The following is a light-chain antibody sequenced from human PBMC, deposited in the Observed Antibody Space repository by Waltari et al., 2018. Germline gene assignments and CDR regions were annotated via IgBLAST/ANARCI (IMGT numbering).Light chain of an antibody. J-gene: IGKJ5*01. V-gene: IGKV4-1*01. CDR3: QQYYSTPIT. CDR1: QSVLYSSNNKNY. Sequence: DIVMTQTPDSLAVSLGERATINCKSSQSVLYSSNNKNYLAWYQQKPGQPPKLLIYWASTREPAVPDRFSGSGSGTDFTLTISSLQAEDVAVYYCQQYYSTPITFGQGTRLEIK. CDR2: WAS.